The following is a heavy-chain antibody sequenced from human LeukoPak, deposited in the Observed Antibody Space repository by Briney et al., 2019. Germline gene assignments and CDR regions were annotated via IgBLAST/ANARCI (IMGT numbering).Heavy chain of an antibody. J-gene: IGHJ3*02. CDR3: ARVRDYYDSSGLNAFDI. Sequence: PSETLSLTCTVSGGSISSGSCNWSWTRQPAGKGLEWIGRIYTSGSTNYNPSLKNRVTISVDTSKNQFSLKLSSVTAADTAVYYCARVRDYYDSSGLNAFDIWGQGTMVTVSS. CDR1: GGSISSGSCN. CDR2: IYTSGST. D-gene: IGHD3-22*01. V-gene: IGHV4-61*02.